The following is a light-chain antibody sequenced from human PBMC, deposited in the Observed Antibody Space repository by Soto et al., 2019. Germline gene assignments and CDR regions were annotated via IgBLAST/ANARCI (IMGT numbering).Light chain of an antibody. Sequence: QSVLTQPPSVSAAPGQKVTISCSGSISNIGKNYVSWYQQLPGTAPKLLIYSNNQRPSGVPDRFSGSKSGTSASLAISGLQSEDEADYYCAAWDDSMNGWVFGGGTKLTVL. CDR1: ISNIGKNY. V-gene: IGLV1-44*01. CDR2: SNN. J-gene: IGLJ3*02. CDR3: AAWDDSMNGWV.